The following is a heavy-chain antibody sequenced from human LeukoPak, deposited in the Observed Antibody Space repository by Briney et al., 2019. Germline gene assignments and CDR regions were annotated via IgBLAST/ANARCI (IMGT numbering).Heavy chain of an antibody. Sequence: GGSLRLSCAASGNYWMHWVRQAPGKGLVWVSHINSDGSWTSYADSVKGRFTISKDNAKNTVYLQMNSLRAEDTAVYFCAKAVGGYGFDYWGQGTLVTVSS. CDR1: GNYW. V-gene: IGHV3-74*01. CDR3: AKAVGGYGFDY. CDR2: INSDGSWT. J-gene: IGHJ4*02. D-gene: IGHD5-12*01.